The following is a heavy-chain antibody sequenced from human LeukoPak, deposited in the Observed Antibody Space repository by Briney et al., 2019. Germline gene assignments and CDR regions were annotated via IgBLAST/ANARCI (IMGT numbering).Heavy chain of an antibody. D-gene: IGHD3-3*01. V-gene: IGHV4-34*01. CDR3: ARNYDFWSGYYRVNNWFDP. CDR2: INHSGST. CDR1: GGSLSGYY. Sequence: SETLSLTCAVYGGSLSGYYWSWIRQPPGKGLEWIGEINHSGSTNYNPSLKSRVTISVDTSKNQFSLKLSSVTAADTAVYYCARNYDFWSGYYRVNNWFDPWGQGTLVTVSS. J-gene: IGHJ5*02.